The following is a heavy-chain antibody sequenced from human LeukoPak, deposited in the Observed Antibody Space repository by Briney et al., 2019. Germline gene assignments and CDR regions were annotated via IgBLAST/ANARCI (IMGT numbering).Heavy chain of an antibody. V-gene: IGHV3-30*04. Sequence: GGSLRLSCAASGFTFSSYATHWVRQAPGKGLEWVAVISYDGGNKYYADSVKGRFTISRDNSKNTLYLQMNSLRAEDTAVYYCAKDLRYSGSPRAFDFWGQGTMVTVSS. CDR1: GFTFSSYA. CDR3: AKDLRYSGSPRAFDF. J-gene: IGHJ3*01. D-gene: IGHD1-26*01. CDR2: ISYDGGNK.